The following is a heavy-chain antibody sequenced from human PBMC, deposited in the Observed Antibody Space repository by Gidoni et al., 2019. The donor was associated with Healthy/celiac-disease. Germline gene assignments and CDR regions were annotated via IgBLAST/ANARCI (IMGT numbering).Heavy chain of an antibody. J-gene: IGHJ4*02. CDR3: ARFRIAAAGRVFDY. Sequence: QVTLKESGPVLVKPTEPLTLTCTVSGFSLSNARMGVSWIRQPPGKALEWLAHIFSNDEKSYSTSLKSRLTISKDTSKSQVVLTMTNMDPVDTATYYCARFRIAAAGRVFDYWGQGTLVTVSS. CDR1: GFSLSNARMG. V-gene: IGHV2-26*01. CDR2: IFSNDEK. D-gene: IGHD6-13*01.